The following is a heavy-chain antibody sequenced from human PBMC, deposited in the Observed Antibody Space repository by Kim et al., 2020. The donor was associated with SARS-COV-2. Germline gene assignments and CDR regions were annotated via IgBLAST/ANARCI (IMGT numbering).Heavy chain of an antibody. CDR3: AKGLDYSSSTGYMDV. V-gene: IGHV3-9*01. J-gene: IGHJ6*03. D-gene: IGHD6-6*01. CDR2: ISWDGTNI. CDR1: GFTFGDYA. Sequence: GGSLRLSCAASGFTFGDYAIYWVRQAPGKGLEWVSGISWDGTNIGYADSVKGRFTISRDNAKNSLYLQMNSLRVEDTALYYCAKGLDYSSSTGYMDVWG.